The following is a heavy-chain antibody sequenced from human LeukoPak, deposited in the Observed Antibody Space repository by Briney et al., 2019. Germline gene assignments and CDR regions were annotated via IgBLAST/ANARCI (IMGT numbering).Heavy chain of an antibody. CDR3: TRNGAYSLDH. CDR1: GGSISSGNW. Sequence: PSETLSLTCAVSGGSISSGNWWSWVRQPPGKGLEWIGEIYRSGSTSYSATLKSRVAMSVDTSKNQSSLKLTSVTAADTAVYYCTRNGAYSLDHWGQGTLVTVSS. CDR2: IYRSGST. D-gene: IGHD4-17*01. V-gene: IGHV4-4*02. J-gene: IGHJ4*02.